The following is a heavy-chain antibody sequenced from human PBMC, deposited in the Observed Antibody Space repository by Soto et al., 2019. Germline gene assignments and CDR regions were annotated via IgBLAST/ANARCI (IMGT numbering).Heavy chain of an antibody. D-gene: IGHD6-13*01. Sequence: QVQLQQWGAGLLKPSATLSLTCAVYGGSFRGYYWSWIRQPPGEGLEWIREINHSGSTNYNPSRKSRVTISVDTFKNQFSLKMRYVTAAEKAVYYCARGWQLLTFVDSWGQGTLVTVSS. V-gene: IGHV4-34*01. J-gene: IGHJ4*02. CDR3: ARGWQLLTFVDS. CDR2: INHSGST. CDR1: GGSFRGYY.